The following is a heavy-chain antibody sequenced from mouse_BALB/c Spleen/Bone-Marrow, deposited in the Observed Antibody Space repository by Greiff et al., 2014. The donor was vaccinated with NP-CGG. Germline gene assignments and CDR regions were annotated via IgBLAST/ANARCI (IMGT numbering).Heavy chain of an antibody. Sequence: EVKLVESGPGLVKPSQSLSHTCSVTGYSITSGYYWNWIRQFPGNKLEWMGYISYDGSNNYNPSLKNRISITRDTSKNQFFLKLNSVTTEDTATYYCAREGGSRAYWGQGTLVTVSA. V-gene: IGHV3-6*02. CDR3: AREGGSRAY. D-gene: IGHD1-1*01. J-gene: IGHJ3*01. CDR1: GYSITSGYY. CDR2: ISYDGSN.